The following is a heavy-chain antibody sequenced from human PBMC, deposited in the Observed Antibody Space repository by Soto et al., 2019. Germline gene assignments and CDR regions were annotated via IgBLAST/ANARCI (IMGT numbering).Heavy chain of an antibody. CDR3: ARNSEHFCS. D-gene: IGHD3-3*02. V-gene: IGHV3-11*01. J-gene: IGHJ5*02. CDR2: ISSSGRTI. CDR1: GVTLSDYY. Sequence: QVQLVESGGGLVKPGGSLRLSCAASGVTLSDYYMSWIRQAPGKGLEWISYISSSGRTIFYADFGKGRCTISRYNAKNSLFLQMSSLRAEDTAVYYWARNSEHFCSWGQVVLVTVAS.